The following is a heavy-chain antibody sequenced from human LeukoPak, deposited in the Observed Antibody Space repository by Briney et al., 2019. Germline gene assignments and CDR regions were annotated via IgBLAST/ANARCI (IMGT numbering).Heavy chain of an antibody. Sequence: ASVKVSCKASGYTFTSYGISWVRQAPGQGLEWMGWISAYNGNTNYAQELQGRVTMTTDTSTSTAYMELRSLRSDNTAVYYCARVDYAASFDYWGQGTLVTVSS. CDR2: ISAYNGNT. CDR3: ARVDYAASFDY. D-gene: IGHD4-17*01. CDR1: GYTFTSYG. V-gene: IGHV1-18*01. J-gene: IGHJ4*02.